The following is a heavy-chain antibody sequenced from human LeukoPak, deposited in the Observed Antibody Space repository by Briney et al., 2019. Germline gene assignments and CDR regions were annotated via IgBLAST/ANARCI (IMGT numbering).Heavy chain of an antibody. Sequence: SVKVSCKASGGTFSSYAISWVRQAPGQGLEWMGRIIPIFGTANYAQKFQGRVTITTDESTSTAYMELSSLRSDDTAVYYCARAAAGTGFAFDYWGQGTLVTVSS. CDR3: ARAAAGTGFAFDY. CDR1: GGTFSSYA. J-gene: IGHJ4*02. D-gene: IGHD6-13*01. V-gene: IGHV1-69*05. CDR2: IIPIFGTA.